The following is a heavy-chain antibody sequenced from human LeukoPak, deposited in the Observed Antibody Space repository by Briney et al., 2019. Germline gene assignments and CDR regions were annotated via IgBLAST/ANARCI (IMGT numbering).Heavy chain of an antibody. CDR3: AREPADPGHVVVLAVLGCMDV. D-gene: IGHD2-21*01. CDR2: IYTSGNT. Sequence: PSETLSLTCTVSGASISSGSYYWSWIRQPAGKGLEWIGRIYTSGNTNYNPSLKSRVAISIDTSKNQFSLKLSSVTAADTAVYYCAREPADPGHVVVLAVLGCMDVWGNRTTVTVSS. V-gene: IGHV4-61*02. J-gene: IGHJ6*03. CDR1: GASISSGSYY.